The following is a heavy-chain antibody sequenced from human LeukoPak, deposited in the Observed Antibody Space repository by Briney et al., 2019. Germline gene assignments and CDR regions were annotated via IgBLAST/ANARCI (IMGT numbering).Heavy chain of an antibody. CDR2: IYSGGST. V-gene: IGHV3-53*01. J-gene: IGHJ4*02. D-gene: IGHD3-22*01. Sequence: GGSLRLSCAASGFSVSSNYMSWVRQAPGKGLEWVSVIYSGGSTYYADSVKGRFTISRDNSKNTLYLQMNSLRAEDTAVYYCAKGRAGNYYYDSSDYWGQGTLVTVSS. CDR1: GFSVSSNY. CDR3: AKGRAGNYYYDSSDY.